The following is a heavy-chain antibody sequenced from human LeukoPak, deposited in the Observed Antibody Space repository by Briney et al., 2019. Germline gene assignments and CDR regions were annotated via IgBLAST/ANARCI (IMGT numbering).Heavy chain of an antibody. Sequence: ALVKVSCKASGYTFTGYYIHWVRQTPGQGLEWMGWIHPNSGDTNYAQKFQGRVTMTRDTSISTAYMELTRLRSDDTAVYYCTREDYWGQGTLVTVSS. CDR3: TREDY. J-gene: IGHJ4*02. V-gene: IGHV1-2*02. CDR2: IHPNSGDT. CDR1: GYTFTGYY.